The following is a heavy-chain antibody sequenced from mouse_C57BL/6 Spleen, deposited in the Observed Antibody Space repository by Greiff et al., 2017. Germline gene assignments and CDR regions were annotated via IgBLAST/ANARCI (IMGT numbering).Heavy chain of an antibody. CDR2: IYPRDGST. Sequence: VMLVESGPELVKPGASVKLSCKASGYTFTSYDINWVKQRPGQGLEWIGWIYPRDGSTKYNEKFKGKATLTVDTSSSTAYMELHSLTSEDSAVYFCARWYGSSYGYAMDYWGQGTSVTVSS. CDR1: GYTFTSYD. D-gene: IGHD1-1*01. V-gene: IGHV1-85*01. CDR3: ARWYGSSYGYAMDY. J-gene: IGHJ4*01.